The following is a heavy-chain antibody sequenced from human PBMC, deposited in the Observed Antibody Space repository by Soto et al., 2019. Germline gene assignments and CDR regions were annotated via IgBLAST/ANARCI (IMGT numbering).Heavy chain of an antibody. Sequence: PCGSIRISCAACGVSFSRYAVHWFRQAPGEGLEWVAVISRDGSSKYYGDSVKGRFTVSRDNSNNTLFLSMTSLRPDDTGVFYCARSRNGAVADSINFWGQGTLVTVSS. J-gene: IGHJ4*02. CDR3: ARSRNGAVADSINF. D-gene: IGHD2-8*01. CDR1: GVSFSRYA. V-gene: IGHV3-30-3*01. CDR2: ISRDGSSK.